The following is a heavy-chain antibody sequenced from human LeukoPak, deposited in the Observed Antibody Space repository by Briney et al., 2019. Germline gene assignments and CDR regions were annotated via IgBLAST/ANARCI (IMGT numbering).Heavy chain of an antibody. V-gene: IGHV4-59*02. CDR3: ARSGGRYTATILGYFFDY. Sequence: SSETLSLTCTVSGGSVMSYYWSWIRQPPGKGLEWLGYIYSNGSTNFHPSLKSRLTLSVDTSKNQFSLELTSVTAADTAVYYCARSGGRYTATILGYFFDYWGQGALVTVSS. J-gene: IGHJ4*02. CDR2: IYSNGST. CDR1: GGSVMSYY. D-gene: IGHD5-18*01.